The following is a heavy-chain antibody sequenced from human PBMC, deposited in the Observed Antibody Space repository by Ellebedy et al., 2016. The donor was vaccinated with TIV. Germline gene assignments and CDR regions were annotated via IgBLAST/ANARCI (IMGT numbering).Heavy chain of an antibody. J-gene: IGHJ4*02. CDR3: ARNFGDYGADPFSGY. D-gene: IGHD4-17*01. Sequence: GESLKISCAASGFTFSSYNMNWVRQPPGGGLEWVSYITAGSSTIYYADSVRGRFTISRDNGRNSLYLQMNSLRAEDTAIYYCARNFGDYGADPFSGYWGQGTLVTVSS. CDR1: GFTFSSYN. V-gene: IGHV3-48*01. CDR2: ITAGSSTI.